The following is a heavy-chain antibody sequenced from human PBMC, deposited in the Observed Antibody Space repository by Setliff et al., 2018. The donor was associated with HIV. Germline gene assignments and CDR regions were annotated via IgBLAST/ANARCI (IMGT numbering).Heavy chain of an antibody. CDR1: GGSISSGGYY. J-gene: IGHJ4*02. V-gene: IGHV4-39*01. CDR3: IIAYSSGWLAPMGFDS. Sequence: LSLTCTVSGGSISSGGYYWAWIRQPPGKGLEWIGTIYYSGSTYYNPSLKSRATISVDMSKNQFSLRLSSVTAADTAVYYCIIAYSSGWLAPMGFDSWGQGTLVTVSS. D-gene: IGHD6-19*01. CDR2: IYYSGST.